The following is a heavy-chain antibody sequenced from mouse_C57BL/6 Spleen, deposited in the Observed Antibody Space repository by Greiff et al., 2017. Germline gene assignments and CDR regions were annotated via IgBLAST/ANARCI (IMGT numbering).Heavy chain of an antibody. CDR3: ARDYGSPMDY. V-gene: IGHV3-6*01. D-gene: IGHD1-1*01. Sequence: EVQLVESGPGLVKPSQSLSLTCSVTGYSITSGYYWNWIRQFPGNKLEWMGYISYDGSNNYNPSLKNRISITRDTSKNQFFLKLNSVTTEDTATYYCARDYGSPMDYWGQGTSVTVSS. CDR2: ISYDGSN. J-gene: IGHJ4*01. CDR1: GYSITSGYY.